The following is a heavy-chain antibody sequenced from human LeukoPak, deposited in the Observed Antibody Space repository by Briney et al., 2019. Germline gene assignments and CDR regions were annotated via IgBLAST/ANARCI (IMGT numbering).Heavy chain of an antibody. CDR3: ARERSSGGYYPFDP. V-gene: IGHV3-7*01. CDR2: IKQDGSEK. CDR1: GFSFSNYW. D-gene: IGHD3-10*01. Sequence: QPGGSLRLSCAASGFSFSNYWMSWVRQAPGKGLEWVANIKQDGSEKNYVASVKGRFTISRDTAQTSPSIQMNRLRGEDTAVYYCARERSSGGYYPFDPWGQGTLVTVSS. J-gene: IGHJ5*02.